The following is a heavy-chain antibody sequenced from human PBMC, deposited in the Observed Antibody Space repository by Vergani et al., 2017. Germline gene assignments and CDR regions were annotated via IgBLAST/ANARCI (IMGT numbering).Heavy chain of an antibody. D-gene: IGHD3-3*01. J-gene: IGHJ3*02. Sequence: VQLVQSGSELKKPGASVKVSCKASGYTFTSYAISWVRQMPGKGLEWMGLIFPGDSQIRSSLSFQGRVTISADKSISTAYLQWYSLQASDTAMYYCARLGDGYYYHGFDIWGQGTAVTVSS. CDR1: GYTFTSYA. V-gene: IGHV5-51*01. CDR3: ARLGDGYYYHGFDI. CDR2: IFPGDSQI.